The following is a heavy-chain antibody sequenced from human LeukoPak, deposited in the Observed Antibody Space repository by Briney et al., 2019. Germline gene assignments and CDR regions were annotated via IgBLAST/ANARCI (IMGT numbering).Heavy chain of an antibody. Sequence: RTGGSLRLSCAASGFTFSNAWMSWVRQAPGKGLEWVGRIKSKTDGGTTDYAAPVKGRFTISRDDSKNTLYLQMNSLKTEDTAVYYCTTETVLQSLYYFDYWGQGTLVTVSS. D-gene: IGHD3-10*01. CDR2: IKSKTDGGTT. CDR3: TTETVLQSLYYFDY. J-gene: IGHJ4*02. V-gene: IGHV3-15*01. CDR1: GFTFSNAW.